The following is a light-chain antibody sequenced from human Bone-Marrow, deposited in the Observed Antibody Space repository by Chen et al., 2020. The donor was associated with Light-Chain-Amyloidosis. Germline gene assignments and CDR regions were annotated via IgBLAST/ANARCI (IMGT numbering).Light chain of an antibody. Sequence: EIVLTQSPATLSLSPGERATLSCMASQSVSSYLAWYQQKPGQAPRLLIYDASNRATGIPARFSGSGSGTDFTLTISSLEPEDFAVYYCQQRSTLFGGGTKVEIK. V-gene: IGKV3-11*01. J-gene: IGKJ4*01. CDR3: QQRSTL. CDR1: QSVSSY. CDR2: DAS.